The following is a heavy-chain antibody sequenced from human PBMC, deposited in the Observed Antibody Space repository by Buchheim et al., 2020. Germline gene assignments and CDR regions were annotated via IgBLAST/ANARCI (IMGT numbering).Heavy chain of an antibody. Sequence: EVQLVESGGGLVQPGGSLRLSCAASGFTFSSYWMSWVRQALGKGLEWVANIKQDGSEKYYVDSVKGRFTISRDNAKNQLYPQMNSLRAEDTDVYYCAREKWWLLTTYTEYWGQGTL. CDR1: GFTFSSYW. D-gene: IGHD3-22*01. CDR3: AREKWWLLTTYTEY. J-gene: IGHJ4*02. V-gene: IGHV3-7*01. CDR2: IKQDGSEK.